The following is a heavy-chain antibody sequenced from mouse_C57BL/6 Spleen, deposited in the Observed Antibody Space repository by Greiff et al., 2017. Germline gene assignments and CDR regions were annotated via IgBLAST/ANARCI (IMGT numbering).Heavy chain of an antibody. V-gene: IGHV5-17*01. D-gene: IGHD1-1*01. CDR2: ISSGSSTI. Sequence: EVQLAESGGGLVKPGGSLKLSCAASGFTFSDYGMHWVRQAPEKGLEWVAYISSGSSTIYYADTVKGRFTISRDNAKTTLFLQMTRLVSEVTAIYYGARYDSNYFDYWGQGTTLTVSS. J-gene: IGHJ2*01. CDR3: ARYDSNYFDY. CDR1: GFTFSDYG.